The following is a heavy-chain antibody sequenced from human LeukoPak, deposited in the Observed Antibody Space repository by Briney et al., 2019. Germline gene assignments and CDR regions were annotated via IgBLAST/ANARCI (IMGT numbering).Heavy chain of an antibody. CDR3: ARDLAPYYYDSSGYYSGPFDY. V-gene: IGHV3-21*01. CDR2: ISSSSSYI. Sequence: KSGGSLRLSCAASGFTFSSYSMIWVRQAPGKGVEWVSSISSSSSYIYYADSVKGRFTITRDNAKNSLYLQMHSLRAEDTAVYYCARDLAPYYYDSSGYYSGPFDYWGQGTLVTVSS. D-gene: IGHD3-22*01. CDR1: GFTFSSYS. J-gene: IGHJ4*02.